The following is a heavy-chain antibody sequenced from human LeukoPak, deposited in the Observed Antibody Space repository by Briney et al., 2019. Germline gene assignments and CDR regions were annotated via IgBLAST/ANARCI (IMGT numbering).Heavy chain of an antibody. J-gene: IGHJ4*02. CDR2: IYYTGST. CDR1: GGSISSYY. V-gene: IGHV4-59*08. D-gene: IGHD2-15*01. Sequence: PSETLSLTCTVSGGSISSYYWSWIRQPPGKGLEWIDYIYYTGSTNYNPSLKSRVTISVDTSKNQFSLELSSVTAADTAVYYCARLREGCSGGSCYSLFDYWGQGTLVTVSS. CDR3: ARLREGCSGGSCYSLFDY.